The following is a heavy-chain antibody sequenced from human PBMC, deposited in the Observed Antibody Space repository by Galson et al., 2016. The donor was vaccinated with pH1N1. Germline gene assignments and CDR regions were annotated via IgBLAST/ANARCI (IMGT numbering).Heavy chain of an antibody. J-gene: IGHJ4*02. V-gene: IGHV3-74*01. Sequence: SLRLSCAGSGFTFRSYAMSWVRQAPGKGLVWVSRVYTDGGRTGYADSVRGRFTISRDNAKNTLYLQMSSLRAEDTAVYYCARGDYVGYFVDQWGQGTLVAVSS. CDR2: VYTDGGRT. CDR3: ARGDYVGYFVDQ. CDR1: GFTFRSYA. D-gene: IGHD4-23*01.